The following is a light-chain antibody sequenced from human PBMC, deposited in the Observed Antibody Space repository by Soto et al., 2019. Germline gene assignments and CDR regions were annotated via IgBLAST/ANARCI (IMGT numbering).Light chain of an antibody. CDR3: QQYGSSPDT. CDR2: GAS. CDR1: QSVSSSY. J-gene: IGKJ2*01. V-gene: IGKV3-20*01. Sequence: EIVLTQSPGTLYLSPGERATLSCRASQSVSSSYLAWYQQKHGQAPRLLIYGASSRATGIPDRFSGSGSGTDFTLTISRLEPEDSAVYYCQQYGSSPDTFGQGTKLEIK.